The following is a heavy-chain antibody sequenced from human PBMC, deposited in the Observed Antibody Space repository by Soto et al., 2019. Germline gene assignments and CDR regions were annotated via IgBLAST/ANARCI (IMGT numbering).Heavy chain of an antibody. V-gene: IGHV1-3*01. D-gene: IGHD2-21*02. CDR2: INAGNGNT. CDR1: GYTFTSYA. J-gene: IGHJ4*02. Sequence: ASVKVSCKASGYTFTSYAMHWVRQAPGQRLEGMGWINAGNGNTKYSQKFQGRVTITRDTSASTAYMELSSLRSEDTAVYYCARSVVVVTALDYWGQGTLVTGSA. CDR3: ARSVVVVTALDY.